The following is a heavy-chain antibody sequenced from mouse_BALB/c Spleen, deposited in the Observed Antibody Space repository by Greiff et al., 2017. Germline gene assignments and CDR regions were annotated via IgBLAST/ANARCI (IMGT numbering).Heavy chain of an antibody. V-gene: IGHV3-8*02. CDR2: ISYSGST. CDR1: GDSITSGY. CDR3: ARLRDYGNSYAMDY. Sequence: EVQLQESGPSLVKPSQTLSLTCSVTGDSITSGYWNWIRKFPGNKLEYMGYISYSGSTYYNQSLKSRISITRDTSKTQYYLQLNSVTTEDAATYYCARLRDYGNSYAMDYWGQGTSVTVSS. J-gene: IGHJ4*01. D-gene: IGHD2-1*01.